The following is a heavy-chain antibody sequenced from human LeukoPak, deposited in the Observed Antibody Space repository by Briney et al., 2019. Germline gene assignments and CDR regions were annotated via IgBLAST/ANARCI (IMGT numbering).Heavy chain of an antibody. D-gene: IGHD2-2*02. J-gene: IGHJ6*02. CDR2: ISGSGGST. Sequence: PGGSLRLSCAASGFTFSSYAMSWVRQAPGKGLEWVSGISGSGGSTYYADSVKGRFTISRDSSKNTLYLQMNSLRAEDTAVYYCAKSAQTCSSTSCYTGYYYGMDVWGQGTTVTVSS. CDR1: GFTFSSYA. V-gene: IGHV3-23*01. CDR3: AKSAQTCSSTSCYTGYYYGMDV.